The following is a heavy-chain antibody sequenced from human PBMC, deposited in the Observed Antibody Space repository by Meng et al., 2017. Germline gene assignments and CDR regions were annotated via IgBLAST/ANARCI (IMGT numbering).Heavy chain of an antibody. CDR2: INPSGGST. J-gene: IGHJ3*02. Sequence: ASVKVSCKASGGTFSSYAISWVRQAPGQGLEWMGIINPSGGSTSYAQKFQGRVTMTRDTSTSTVYMELSSLRSEDTAVYYCARFIGVTFGGVIDAFDIWGQGTMVTVSS. V-gene: IGHV1-46*01. D-gene: IGHD3-16*01. CDR3: ARFIGVTFGGVIDAFDI. CDR1: GGTFSSYA.